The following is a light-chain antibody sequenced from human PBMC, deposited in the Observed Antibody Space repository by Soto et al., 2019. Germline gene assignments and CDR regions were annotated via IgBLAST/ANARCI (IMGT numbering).Light chain of an antibody. J-gene: IGLJ1*01. Sequence: QSALTQPASVSGSPGQSITISCTGTSSDVGGNHVSWYKQYPGKAPRLIIYDVSNRPSGISNRFSGSKSDNTASLTISGLQADDEADYYCSSHTISSRYVFGSGTKVTVL. V-gene: IGLV2-14*01. CDR3: SSHTISSRYV. CDR2: DVS. CDR1: SSDVGGNH.